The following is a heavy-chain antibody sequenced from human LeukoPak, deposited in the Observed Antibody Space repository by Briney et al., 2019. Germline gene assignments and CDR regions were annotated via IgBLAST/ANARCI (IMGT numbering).Heavy chain of an antibody. D-gene: IGHD6-19*01. J-gene: IGHJ4*02. CDR3: ARDLGSGPGYFDY. CDR2: ISSSSSYI. Sequence: PGGSLRLSCVASGFTFRSYTMNWVRQAPGKGLEWVSSISSSSSYISYADSMKGRLTTSRDNAKNSLYLQMYSLRAEDTAVYYCARDLGSGPGYFDYWGQGTLVTVSS. CDR1: GFTFRSYT. V-gene: IGHV3-21*01.